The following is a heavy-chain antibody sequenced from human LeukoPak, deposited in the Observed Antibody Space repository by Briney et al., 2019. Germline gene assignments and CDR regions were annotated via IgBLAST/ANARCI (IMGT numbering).Heavy chain of an antibody. CDR2: IYYSGST. D-gene: IGHD1-1*01. CDR1: GGSLSSYY. J-gene: IGHJ4*02. Sequence: SETLSLTCTVSGGSLSSYYWSWIRQPPGKGLEWIGYIYYSGSTNYNPSLKSRVTISVDTSKNQFSLKLSSVTAADTAVYYCARWDGERLRRGYFDYWGQGTLVTVSS. CDR3: ARWDGERLRRGYFDY. V-gene: IGHV4-59*01.